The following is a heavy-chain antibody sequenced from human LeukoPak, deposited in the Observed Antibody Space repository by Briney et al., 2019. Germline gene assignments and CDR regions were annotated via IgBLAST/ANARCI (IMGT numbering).Heavy chain of an antibody. D-gene: IGHD6-13*01. J-gene: IGHJ5*02. Sequence: ASVKVSCKASGGVFTTYAVSWVRQATGQGLEWMGWMNPNSGNTGYAQKFQGRVTMTRNTSISTAYMELSSLRSEDTAVYYCARGRRSSSGRWFDPWGQGTLVTVSS. CDR1: GGVFTTYA. CDR2: MNPNSGNT. V-gene: IGHV1-8*01. CDR3: ARGRRSSSGRWFDP.